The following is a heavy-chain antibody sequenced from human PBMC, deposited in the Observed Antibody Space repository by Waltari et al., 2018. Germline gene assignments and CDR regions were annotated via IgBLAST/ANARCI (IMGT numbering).Heavy chain of an antibody. Sequence: QLQLQESGPGLVKPSETLSLTCTVSGGSISSRSYYWGWIRQPPGKGLEWIGSIYYSGSTYYNPSLKSRVTISVDTSKNQFSLKLSSVTAADTAVYYCAREDYGDYIYYYYGMDVWGQGTTVTVSS. CDR2: IYYSGST. V-gene: IGHV4-39*07. CDR1: GGSISSRSYY. J-gene: IGHJ6*02. CDR3: AREDYGDYIYYYYGMDV. D-gene: IGHD4-17*01.